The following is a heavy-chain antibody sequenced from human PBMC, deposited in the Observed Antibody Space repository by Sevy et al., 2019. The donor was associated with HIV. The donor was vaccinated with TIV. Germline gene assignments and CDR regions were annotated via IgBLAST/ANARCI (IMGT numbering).Heavy chain of an antibody. CDR3: AGEGCTRPHDY. CDR2: LSFGCGKI. J-gene: IGHJ4*02. Sequence: GGSLRLSCAASGFAFYDYSMSWIRQAPGKGLEGVATLSFGCGKINYADSVKGRFTISRDNSKNSFYLQMDNLRVEDTALYYCAGEGCTRPHDYWGQGTRVTVSS. V-gene: IGHV3-23*01. D-gene: IGHD2-8*01. CDR1: GFAFYDYS.